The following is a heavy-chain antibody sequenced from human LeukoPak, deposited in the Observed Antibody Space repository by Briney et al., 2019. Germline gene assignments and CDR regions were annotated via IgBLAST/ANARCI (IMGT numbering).Heavy chain of an antibody. CDR2: ISYDGSNK. D-gene: IGHD3-10*01. CDR3: AKGQMVLSPYYFDY. V-gene: IGHV3-30*18. CDR1: GFTFSSYG. J-gene: IGHJ4*02. Sequence: PGGSLRLSCAASGFTFSSYGMHWVRQAPGKGLEWVAVISYDGSNKYYADSVKGRFTISIDNSKNTLYLQMNSLRAEDTAVYYCAKGQMVLSPYYFDYWGQGTLVTVSS.